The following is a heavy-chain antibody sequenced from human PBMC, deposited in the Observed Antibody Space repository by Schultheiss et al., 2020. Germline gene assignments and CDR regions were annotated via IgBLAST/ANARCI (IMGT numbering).Heavy chain of an antibody. J-gene: IGHJ4*02. CDR2: ISSSGSTI. V-gene: IGHV3-48*03. CDR1: GFTFSSYE. D-gene: IGHD5-18*01. CDR3: ATSEDTAMVSDY. Sequence: CGSLSLSCAASGFTFSSYEMNWVRQAPGKGLEWVSYISSSGSTIYYADSVKGRFTISRDNAKNSLYLQMNSLRAEDTAVYYCATSEDTAMVSDYWGQGTLVTVSS.